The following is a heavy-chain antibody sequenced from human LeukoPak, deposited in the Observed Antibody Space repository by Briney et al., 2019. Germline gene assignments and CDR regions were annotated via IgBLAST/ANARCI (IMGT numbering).Heavy chain of an antibody. V-gene: IGHV4-4*02. Sequence: GVLRLSCAASGFTFSGSWMSWVRQPPGKGLEWIGTIYYSGSTYYNPSLKSRVTISVDSSKNQFSLRLSSVTAADTAVYYCARESLTWLQSRTSWFDPWGQGTLVTVSS. CDR3: ARESLTWLQSRTSWFDP. D-gene: IGHD5-24*01. CDR2: IYYSGST. CDR1: GFTFSGSW. J-gene: IGHJ5*02.